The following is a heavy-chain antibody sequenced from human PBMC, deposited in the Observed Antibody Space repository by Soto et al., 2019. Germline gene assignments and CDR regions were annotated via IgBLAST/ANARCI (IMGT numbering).Heavy chain of an antibody. CDR3: AREIEYYYDSSGYRRFDY. CDR1: GYTFTSYC. J-gene: IGHJ4*02. Sequence: ASVKVSCKASGYTFTSYCISWVRQAPGQGLEWMGWISAYNGNTNYAQKLQGRVTMTTDTSTSTAYMELRSLRSDDTAVYYCAREIEYYYDSSGYRRFDYWGQGTLVTVSS. CDR2: ISAYNGNT. V-gene: IGHV1-18*01. D-gene: IGHD3-22*01.